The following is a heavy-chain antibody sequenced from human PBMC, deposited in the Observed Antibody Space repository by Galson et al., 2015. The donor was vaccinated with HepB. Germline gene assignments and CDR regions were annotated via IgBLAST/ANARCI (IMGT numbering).Heavy chain of an antibody. Sequence: SLRLSCAASGFTFSSYWMSWVRQAPGKGLEWVANIKQDGSEKYYVDSVKGRFTISRDNAKNSLYLQMNSLRAEDTAVYYCARFTMIVVVGRAFDIWGQGTMVTVSS. J-gene: IGHJ3*02. D-gene: IGHD3-22*01. CDR2: IKQDGSEK. CDR1: GFTFSSYW. CDR3: ARFTMIVVVGRAFDI. V-gene: IGHV3-7*01.